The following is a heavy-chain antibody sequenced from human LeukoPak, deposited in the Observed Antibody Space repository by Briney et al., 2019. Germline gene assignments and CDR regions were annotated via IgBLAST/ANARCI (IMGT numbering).Heavy chain of an antibody. J-gene: IGHJ4*02. D-gene: IGHD3-22*01. CDR3: AKDHDSSGDPLDY. CDR2: ISGSGGST. V-gene: IGHV3-23*01. Sequence: GGSLRLSCAASGFTFSSYAMSWVRQAPGKGLEWVSAISGSGGSTYYADSVKGRFTISRDNSKNTLYLQMNSLRAEDTAVYCCAKDHDSSGDPLDYWGQGTLVTVSS. CDR1: GFTFSSYA.